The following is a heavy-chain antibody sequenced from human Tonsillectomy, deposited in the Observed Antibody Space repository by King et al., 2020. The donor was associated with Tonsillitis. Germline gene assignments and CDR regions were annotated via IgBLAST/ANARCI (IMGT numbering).Heavy chain of an antibody. V-gene: IGHV4-30-2*01. CDR2: IYHSGST. Sequence: QLQESGSGLVKPSQTLSLTCAVSGGSISSGGYSWSWIRQPPGKGLEWIGYIYHSGSTYYNPSLNSRVTISVDRSKNQFSLVLRPVTAADTAVYYCARSRGFGELWVYYYGMDVWGQGTTVTVSS. CDR1: GGSISSGGYS. D-gene: IGHD3-10*01. CDR3: ARSRGFGELWVYYYGMDV. J-gene: IGHJ6*02.